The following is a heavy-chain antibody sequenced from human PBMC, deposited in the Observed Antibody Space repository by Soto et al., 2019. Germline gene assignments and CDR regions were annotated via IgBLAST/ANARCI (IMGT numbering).Heavy chain of an antibody. CDR1: GGTFSSYA. J-gene: IGHJ6*02. V-gene: IGHV1-69*06. CDR3: AVGYCSGGSCDYYYYYGMDV. Sequence: QVQLVQSGAEVKKPGSSVEVSCKASGGTFSSYAISWVRQAPGQGLEWMGGIIPIFGTANYAQKFQGRVTITADKSTSTAYMELSSLRSEDTAVYYCAVGYCSGGSCDYYYYYGMDVWGQGTTVTVSS. D-gene: IGHD2-15*01. CDR2: IIPIFGTA.